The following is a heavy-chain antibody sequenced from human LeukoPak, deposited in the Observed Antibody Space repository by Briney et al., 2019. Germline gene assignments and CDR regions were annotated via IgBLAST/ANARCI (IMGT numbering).Heavy chain of an antibody. D-gene: IGHD3-10*01. Sequence: SETLSLTCTVSGGSISSYYWSWIRQPPGKGLEWIGYIYYSGSTNYNPSLKSRVTISVDTSKNQFSLKLSSVTAAGTAVYYCAREFDYGSGNWFDPWGQGTLVTVSS. J-gene: IGHJ5*02. CDR2: IYYSGST. CDR1: GGSISSYY. CDR3: AREFDYGSGNWFDP. V-gene: IGHV4-59*01.